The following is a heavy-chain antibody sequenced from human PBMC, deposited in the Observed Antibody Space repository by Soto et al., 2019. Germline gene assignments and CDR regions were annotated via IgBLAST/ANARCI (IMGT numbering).Heavy chain of an antibody. CDR3: ARAENDPAFDY. V-gene: IGHV1-18*01. CDR1: GYTFTSYG. Sequence: QVQLVQSGAEVKKPGASVKVSCKASGYTFTSYGISWVRQAPGQGLEWMGWISAYNGNTNYAQKLQGRVTMTTDASTSTAYTEPRSLRSDDTAVYYCARAENDPAFDYWGQGTLVAVSS. J-gene: IGHJ4*02. CDR2: ISAYNGNT.